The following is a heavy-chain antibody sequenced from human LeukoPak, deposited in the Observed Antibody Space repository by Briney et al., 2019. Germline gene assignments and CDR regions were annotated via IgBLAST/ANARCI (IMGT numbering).Heavy chain of an antibody. CDR2: ISAYNGNT. D-gene: IGHD3-22*01. V-gene: IGHV1-18*01. J-gene: IGHJ4*02. CDR3: ARSGSIVVVIQPPKDY. Sequence: ASVKVSCKASGYTFTSYGISWVRQAPGQGLEWMGWISAYNGNTNYAQKLQGRVTMTTDTSTSTAYMELRSLRSDDTAVYYCARSGSIVVVIQPPKDYWGQGTLVTVSS. CDR1: GYTFTSYG.